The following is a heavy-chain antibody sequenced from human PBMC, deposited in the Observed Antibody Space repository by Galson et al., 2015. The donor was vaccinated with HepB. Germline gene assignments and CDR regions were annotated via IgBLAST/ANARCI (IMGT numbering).Heavy chain of an antibody. D-gene: IGHD1-26*01. J-gene: IGHJ4*02. Sequence: SGAEVKKPGESLKISCKGSGYIFSNYWIVWVRQMPGKGLEFMGIIYPGDSDTKYSPSFQGQVTISADKSTSTAYLQWSSLKASDTAMYYCAKMSVGCFDYRGQGTRVTVAS. V-gene: IGHV5-51*01. CDR1: GYIFSNYW. CDR2: IYPGDSDT. CDR3: AKMSVGCFDY.